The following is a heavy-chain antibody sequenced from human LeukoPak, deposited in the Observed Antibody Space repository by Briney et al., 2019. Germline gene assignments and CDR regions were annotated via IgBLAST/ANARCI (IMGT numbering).Heavy chain of an antibody. CDR2: IKPDGGEQ. V-gene: IGHV3-7*03. D-gene: IGHD5-24*01. J-gene: IGHJ4*02. CDR1: GYTFSSFA. Sequence: GGSLRLSCEASGYTFSSFAMSWVRQAPGKGLEWVANIKPDGGEQYYVDSVKGRFTISRDNADNSLYLQLSSLRAEDTAVYYCAREQRTFDYWGQGILVTVSS. CDR3: AREQRTFDY.